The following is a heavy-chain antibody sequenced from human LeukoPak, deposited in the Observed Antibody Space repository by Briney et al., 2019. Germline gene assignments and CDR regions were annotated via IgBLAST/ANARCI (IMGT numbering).Heavy chain of an antibody. CDR2: ISAYNGNT. J-gene: IGHJ6*02. CDR3: ARIRVSQLERRGPKTDYYYYGMDV. V-gene: IGHV1-18*01. Sequence: ASVKVSCKASGYTFTSYGISWVRQAPGQGLEWMGWISAYNGNTNYAQKLQGRGTMTTDTSTSTAYMELRSLRSDDTAVYYCARIRVSQLERRGPKTDYYYYGMDVWGQGTTVTVSS. CDR1: GYTFTSYG. D-gene: IGHD1-1*01.